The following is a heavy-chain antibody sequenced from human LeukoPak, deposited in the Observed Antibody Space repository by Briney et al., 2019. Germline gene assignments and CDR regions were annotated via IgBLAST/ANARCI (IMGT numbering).Heavy chain of an antibody. CDR3: ARGSGRITIFGVPY. D-gene: IGHD3-3*01. Sequence: GGSLRLSCAASGFTFSSYGMSWVRQAPGKGLEWVSAISGSGGSTYYADSVKGRFTISRDNAKNSLYLQMNSLRAEDTAVYYCARGSGRITIFGVPYWGQGTLVTVSS. CDR1: GFTFSSYG. J-gene: IGHJ4*02. CDR2: ISGSGGST. V-gene: IGHV3-23*01.